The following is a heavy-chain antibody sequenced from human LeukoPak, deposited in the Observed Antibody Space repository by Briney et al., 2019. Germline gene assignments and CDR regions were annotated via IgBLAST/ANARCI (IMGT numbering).Heavy chain of an antibody. CDR1: GGSISSSSYY. V-gene: IGHV4-39*01. CDR2: IYYSGST. D-gene: IGHD6-19*01. Sequence: SETLSLTCTVSGGSISSSSYYWGWIRQPPGKGLEWIGSIYYSGSTYYNPSLKSRVTISVDTSKNQFSLKLSSVTAADTAVYYCARLYSSGWYNLGHYYYCGMDVWGQGTTVTVSS. J-gene: IGHJ6*02. CDR3: ARLYSSGWYNLGHYYYCGMDV.